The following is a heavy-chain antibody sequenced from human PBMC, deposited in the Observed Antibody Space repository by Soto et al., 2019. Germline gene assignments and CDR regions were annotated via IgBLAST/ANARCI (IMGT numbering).Heavy chain of an antibody. CDR2: IVVDSGNT. J-gene: IGHJ4*02. D-gene: IGHD2-21*02. CDR1: GFTFFTSA. V-gene: IGHV1-58*02. CDR3: AADPYCGGDCYFDY. Sequence: SVKVSCKASGFTFFTSAIQWVRQARGQRLEWMGWIVVDSGNTNYAQKFQERVTITRDMSTNTAYMELTSLRSEDTAVYYCAADPYCGGDCYFDYWGQGTMVTVSS.